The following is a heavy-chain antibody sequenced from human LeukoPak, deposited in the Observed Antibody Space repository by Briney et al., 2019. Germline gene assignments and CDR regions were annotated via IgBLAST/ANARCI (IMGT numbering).Heavy chain of an antibody. CDR1: GYTFTSYG. V-gene: IGHV1-18*04. CDR3: ARGQLTMVHRSGLRYFDY. CDR2: ISAYNGNT. J-gene: IGHJ4*02. D-gene: IGHD3-10*01. Sequence: ASVKVSCKASGYTFTSYGISWVRQAPVQGLEWMGWISAYNGNTNYAQKLQGRVTMTTDTSTSTAYMELRSLRSDDTAVYYCARGQLTMVHRSGLRYFDYWGQGTLVTVSS.